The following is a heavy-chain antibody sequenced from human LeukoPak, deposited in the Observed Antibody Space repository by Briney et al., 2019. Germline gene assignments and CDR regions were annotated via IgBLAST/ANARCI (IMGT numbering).Heavy chain of an antibody. Sequence: GGSLRLSCAASGFTFSSYSMNWVRQAPGKGLEWVSSISSSSSYIYYADSVKGRFTISRDNAKNSLYLQMNSLRAEDTAVYYGPKKGEAGAGHKGVLDYWGQEPLFTVSS. CDR1: GFTFSSYS. CDR2: ISSSSSYI. J-gene: IGHJ4*02. D-gene: IGHD6-19*01. V-gene: IGHV3-21*04. CDR3: PKKGEAGAGHKGVLDY.